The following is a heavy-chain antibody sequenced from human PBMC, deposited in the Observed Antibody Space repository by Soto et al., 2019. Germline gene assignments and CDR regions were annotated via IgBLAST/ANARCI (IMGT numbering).Heavy chain of an antibody. V-gene: IGHV1-69*06. Sequence: ASVKVSCKASGGTFSSYAISWVRQAPGQGLEWMGGIIPIFGTANYAQKFQGRVTITADKSTSTAYMELSSLRSEDTAVYYCARDWGTYYDFWSGSAMDVWGQGTTVTVSS. CDR2: IIPIFGTA. CDR1: GGTFSSYA. J-gene: IGHJ6*02. D-gene: IGHD3-3*01. CDR3: ARDWGTYYDFWSGSAMDV.